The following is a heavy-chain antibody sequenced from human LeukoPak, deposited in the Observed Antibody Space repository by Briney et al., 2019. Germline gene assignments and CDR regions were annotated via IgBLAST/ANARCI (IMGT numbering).Heavy chain of an antibody. CDR1: GYSISSSNW. J-gene: IGHJ6*03. Sequence: SETLSLTCAVSGYSISSSNWWGWIRQPPGKGLEWIGYIYYSGSTYYNPSLKSRVTMSVDTSKNQFSLKLNSVTPEDTAVYYCARVSAAAGSNYYYYYYMDVWGKGTTVTVSS. D-gene: IGHD6-13*01. CDR2: IYYSGST. CDR3: ARVSAAAGSNYYYYYYMDV. V-gene: IGHV4-28*03.